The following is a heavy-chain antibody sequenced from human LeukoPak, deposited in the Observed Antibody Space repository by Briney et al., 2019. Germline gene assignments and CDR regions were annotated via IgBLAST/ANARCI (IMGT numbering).Heavy chain of an antibody. CDR2: ISGSGRAT. Sequence: GGSLRLSCAASGFSFSNHAMSWVRQAPGKGLQWVSGISGSGRATYYADSMKGRFTISRDSSTNTLYLQMNSLRAEDTAIYYCAKDLDVVVTTLDYWGQGTLVTVSS. J-gene: IGHJ4*02. CDR3: AKDLDVVVTTLDY. CDR1: GFSFSNHA. V-gene: IGHV3-23*01. D-gene: IGHD2-21*02.